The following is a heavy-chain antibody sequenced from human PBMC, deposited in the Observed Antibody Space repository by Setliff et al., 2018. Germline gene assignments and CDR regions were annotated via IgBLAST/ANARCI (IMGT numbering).Heavy chain of an antibody. CDR3: AMPTSGDCSGGSCWFDY. D-gene: IGHD2-15*01. J-gene: IGHJ4*02. V-gene: IGHV5-51*01. Sequence: PGESLKISCKGSGYSFTSYWIGWVRQMPGKGLEWMGIIYPGDSDTKYSPSFQGQVTISADKSISTAYLQWSSLKASDTAMYYCAMPTSGDCSGGSCWFDYWGQGTLVTVSS. CDR1: GYSFTSYW. CDR2: IYPGDSDT.